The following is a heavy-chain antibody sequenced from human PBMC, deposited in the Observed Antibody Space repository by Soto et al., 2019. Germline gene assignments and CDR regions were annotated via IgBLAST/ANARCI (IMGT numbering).Heavy chain of an antibody. J-gene: IGHJ3*02. CDR3: AKIRTVTTRNDAFDI. CDR2: ISGSGGST. D-gene: IGHD4-17*01. CDR1: GFTFSSYA. V-gene: IGHV3-23*01. Sequence: GGSLRLSCAASGFTFSSYAMSWVRQAPGKGLEWVSAISGSGGSTYYADSVKGRFTISRDNSKNPLYLQMNSLRAEDTAVYSCAKIRTVTTRNDAFDIWGQGTMVTVSS.